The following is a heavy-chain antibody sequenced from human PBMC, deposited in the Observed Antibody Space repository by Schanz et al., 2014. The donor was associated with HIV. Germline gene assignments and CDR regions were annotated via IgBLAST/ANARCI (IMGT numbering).Heavy chain of an antibody. D-gene: IGHD3-10*01. Sequence: QVQLVQSGAEVKKPGASVKVSCKASGYTFTSYDINWVRQATGLGLEWMGWINPSSGGTNYAQKFQGRVTMTRDTSISTAYMELRRLRSDDTAVYYCARDQNVISMVRGVMGGVDYWGQGTLVTVSS. CDR1: GYTFTSYD. V-gene: IGHV1-2*02. J-gene: IGHJ4*02. CDR3: ARDQNVISMVRGVMGGVDY. CDR2: INPSSGGT.